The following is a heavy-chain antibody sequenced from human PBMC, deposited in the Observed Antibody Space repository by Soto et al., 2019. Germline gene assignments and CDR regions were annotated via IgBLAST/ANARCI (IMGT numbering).Heavy chain of an antibody. CDR3: AREAQTLDYGGNYFDY. CDR2: INPSGGST. J-gene: IGHJ4*02. D-gene: IGHD4-17*01. Sequence: QVQLVQSGAEVKKPGASVKVSCKASGYTFTSYYMHWVRQAPGQGLEWMGIINPSGGSTSYAQKFQGRVTMTRDTSTSTVYMELSSLRSEDTAVYYCAREAQTLDYGGNYFDYWGQGTLVTVSS. V-gene: IGHV1-46*01. CDR1: GYTFTSYY.